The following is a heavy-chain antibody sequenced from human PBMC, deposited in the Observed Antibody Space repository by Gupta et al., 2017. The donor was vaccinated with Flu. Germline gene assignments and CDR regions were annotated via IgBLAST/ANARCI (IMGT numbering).Heavy chain of an antibody. D-gene: IGHD3-16*02. CDR1: GFSLCGAS. CDR3: IVPLGEISGKSDF. J-gene: IGHJ4*02. CDR2: IRGKVNNYAT. Sequence: EVLLAESGGGWVQPGGSLRLACATTGFSLCGASMHWVRQASGKGLEWVARIRGKVNNYATSYAASVRGRFTVSRDDSKNTSFLQMDSLKTDDTAVYYCIVPLGEISGKSDFWGQGSRVTVSS. V-gene: IGHV3-73*02.